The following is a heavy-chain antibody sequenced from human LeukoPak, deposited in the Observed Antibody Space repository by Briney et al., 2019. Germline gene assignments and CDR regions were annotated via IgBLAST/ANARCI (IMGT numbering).Heavy chain of an antibody. CDR1: GGSISSYY. Sequence: SETLSLTCTVSGGSISSYYWSWIRQPPGKGLEWIGYIYYSGSTNYNPSLKSRVTISADTSKNQFSLKLSSVTAADTAVYYCARDARFWAYGMDVWGQGTTVTVSS. CDR2: IYYSGST. D-gene: IGHD3-3*01. CDR3: ARDARFWAYGMDV. V-gene: IGHV4-59*01. J-gene: IGHJ6*02.